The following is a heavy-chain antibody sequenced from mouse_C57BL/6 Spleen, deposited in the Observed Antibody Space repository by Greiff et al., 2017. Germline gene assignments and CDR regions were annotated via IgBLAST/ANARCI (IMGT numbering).Heavy chain of an antibody. CDR2: ISGGGGNT. CDR1: GFTFSSYT. V-gene: IGHV5-9*01. D-gene: IGHD1-1*01. J-gene: IGHJ1*03. Sequence: EVNVVESGGGLVKPGGSLKLSCAASGFTFSSYTMSWVRQTPEKRLEWVATISGGGGNTYYPDSVKGRFTISRDNAKNTLYLQMSSLRSEDTALYYCARRGNYYGSSYGYFDVWGTGTTVTVSS. CDR3: ARRGNYYGSSYGYFDV.